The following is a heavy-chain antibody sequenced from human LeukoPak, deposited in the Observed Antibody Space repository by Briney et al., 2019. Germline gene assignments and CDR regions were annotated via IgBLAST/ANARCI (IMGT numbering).Heavy chain of an antibody. CDR2: IYYSGST. Sequence: SETLSLTCTVSGGSISSSSYYWGWIRQPPGKGLEWIGSIYYSGSTYYNPSLKSRVTTSVDTSKNQFSLKLSSVTAADTAVYYCARTIAAAGDFDYWGQGTLVTVSS. CDR1: GGSISSSSYY. V-gene: IGHV4-39*07. CDR3: ARTIAAAGDFDY. J-gene: IGHJ4*02. D-gene: IGHD6-13*01.